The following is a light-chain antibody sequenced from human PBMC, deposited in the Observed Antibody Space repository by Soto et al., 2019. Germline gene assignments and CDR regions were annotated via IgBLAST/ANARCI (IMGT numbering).Light chain of an antibody. J-gene: IGLJ3*02. Sequence: QLVLTQSPSASASLGASVKLTCTLSSGHSSYAIAWHQQQPEKGPRYLMKVNSDGSHSKGDGIPDRFSGSSSGAERYLTISSLPSEDEADYYCQTWGTGPWVFGGGTKLTVL. CDR1: SGHSSYA. V-gene: IGLV4-69*01. CDR3: QTWGTGPWV. CDR2: VNSDGSH.